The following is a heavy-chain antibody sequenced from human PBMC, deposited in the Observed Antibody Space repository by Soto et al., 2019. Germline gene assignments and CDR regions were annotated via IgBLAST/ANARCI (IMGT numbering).Heavy chain of an antibody. V-gene: IGHV3-23*01. J-gene: IGHJ4*02. CDR2: ISGSGGST. D-gene: IGHD6-13*01. Sequence: GGSLRLSCAASGFTFSSYDMTWVRQAPGKGLEWVSVISGSGGSTYYADSVKGRFTISRDNSKNTLYLQVNSLRTEDTAVYYCAKKGSGEDSWYKYFDYWGQGTLVTVSS. CDR3: AKKGSGEDSWYKYFDY. CDR1: GFTFSSYD.